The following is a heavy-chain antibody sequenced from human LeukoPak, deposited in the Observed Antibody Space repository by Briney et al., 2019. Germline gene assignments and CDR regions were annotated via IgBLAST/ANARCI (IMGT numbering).Heavy chain of an antibody. J-gene: IGHJ4*02. CDR2: IYYTGST. Sequence: PSETLSLTCTVSGGSISSHYWSWIRQPPGKGLEWIGNIYYTGSTNYNPSLKSRVSILMDTSKNQFFLKLSSVTTADTAVYYCTRVLAGGADYWGQGTLVTVSS. V-gene: IGHV4-59*11. CDR3: TRVLAGGADY. CDR1: GGSISSHY. D-gene: IGHD2-15*01.